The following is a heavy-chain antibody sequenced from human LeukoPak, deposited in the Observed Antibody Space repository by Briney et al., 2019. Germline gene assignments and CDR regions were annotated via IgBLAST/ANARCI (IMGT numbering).Heavy chain of an antibody. J-gene: IGHJ4*02. V-gene: IGHV3-53*01. Sequence: GGSLRLSCAASGFTVSNSYMSWVRQAPGKGLEWVSVIYSGGSTYYADSVKGRFTISRDNSKNTLYLQMNSLRAEDTALYYCARDRRSRDGYSSGFDYWGQGTLVTVSS. CDR3: ARDRRSRDGYSSGFDY. D-gene: IGHD5-24*01. CDR1: GFTVSNSY. CDR2: IYSGGST.